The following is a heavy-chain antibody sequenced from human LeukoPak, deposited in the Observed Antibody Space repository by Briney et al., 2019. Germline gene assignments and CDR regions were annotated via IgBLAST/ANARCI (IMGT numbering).Heavy chain of an antibody. J-gene: IGHJ5*02. Sequence: SVKVSCKASGGTFSSYAIIWVRQAPGQGLEWMGRIIPIFGTANYAQKFQGRVTITTDESTSTAYMELSSLRSEDTAVYYCARSLYSGYVYWFDPWGQGTLVTVSS. D-gene: IGHD5-12*01. V-gene: IGHV1-69*05. CDR2: IIPIFGTA. CDR1: GGTFSSYA. CDR3: ARSLYSGYVYWFDP.